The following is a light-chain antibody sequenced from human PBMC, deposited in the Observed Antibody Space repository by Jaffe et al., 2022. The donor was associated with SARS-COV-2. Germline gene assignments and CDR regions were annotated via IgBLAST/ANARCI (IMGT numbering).Light chain of an antibody. V-gene: IGKV1-39*01. CDR1: QSVSSY. CDR3: QQTRSPPFT. Sequence: DIQMTQYPSSLSASVGGRIILTCRASQSVSSYLNWYQQKPGKAPKLLIHAASSLESGVPSRFSGSGSGTDFTLTISSLQPEDIATYYCQQTRSPPFTFGPGTKVDI. CDR2: AAS. J-gene: IGKJ3*01.